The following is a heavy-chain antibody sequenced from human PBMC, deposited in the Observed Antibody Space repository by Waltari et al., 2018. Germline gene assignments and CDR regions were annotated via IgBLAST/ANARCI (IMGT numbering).Heavy chain of an antibody. CDR2: IYHSGST. Sequence: QVQLQESGPGLVKPSETLSLTCTVSGYSISSGYYWGWIRQPPGKGLGWIGSIYHSGSTYYNPSLKSRVTISVDTSKNQFSLKLSSVTAADTAVYYCARDSPPGYWGQGTLVTVSS. V-gene: IGHV4-38-2*02. CDR3: ARDSPPGY. J-gene: IGHJ4*02. CDR1: GYSISSGYY.